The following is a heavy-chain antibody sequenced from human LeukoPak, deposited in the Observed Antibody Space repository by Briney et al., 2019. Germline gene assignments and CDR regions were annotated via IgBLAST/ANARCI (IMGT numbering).Heavy chain of an antibody. Sequence: GESLKISCKGSGYSFTSYWISWVRQVPGKGLEWMGRIDPSDSYTNYSPSFQGHVTISADKSISTAYLQWSSLKASDTAMYYCARHFPGGSYYYDSSGYYYWGQGTLVTVSS. CDR3: ARHFPGGSYYYDSSGYYY. D-gene: IGHD3-22*01. CDR2: IDPSDSYT. V-gene: IGHV5-10-1*01. CDR1: GYSFTSYW. J-gene: IGHJ4*02.